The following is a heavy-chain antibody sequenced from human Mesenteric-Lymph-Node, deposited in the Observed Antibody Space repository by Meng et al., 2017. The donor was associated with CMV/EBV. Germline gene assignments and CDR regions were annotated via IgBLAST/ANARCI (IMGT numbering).Heavy chain of an antibody. CDR1: GFTFSSYG. D-gene: IGHD3-3*01. CDR3: AKGTQIFGVFIPAYD. J-gene: IGHJ4*02. V-gene: IGHV3-30*02. Sequence: GESLKISCAASGFTFSSYGMHWVRQAPGKGLEWVAFIRYDGSNKYYADSVKGRFTISRDNSKNTLYLQMNSLRAEDTAVYYCAKGTQIFGVFIPAYDWGQGTLVTVSS. CDR2: IRYDGSNK.